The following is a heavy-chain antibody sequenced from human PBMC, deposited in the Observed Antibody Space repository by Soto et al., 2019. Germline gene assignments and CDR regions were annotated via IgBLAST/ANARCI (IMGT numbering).Heavy chain of an antibody. V-gene: IGHV3-11*06. J-gene: IGHJ4*02. CDR3: ARDPGYSSSWYPRPVYYFDY. CDR2: ISSSSSYT. CDR1: GFTFSDYY. D-gene: IGHD6-13*01. Sequence: QVQLVESGGGLVKPGGSLRLSCAASGFTFSDYYMSWIRQAPGKGLEWVSYISSSSSYTNYADSVKGRFTISRDNAKNSLYLQMNSLRAEDTAVYYCARDPGYSSSWYPRPVYYFDYWGQGTLVTVSS.